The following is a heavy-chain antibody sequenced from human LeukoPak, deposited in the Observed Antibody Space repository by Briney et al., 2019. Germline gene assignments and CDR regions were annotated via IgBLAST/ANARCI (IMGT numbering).Heavy chain of an antibody. CDR3: ARDKAENWFDP. CDR1: GGSISSSSYY. V-gene: IGHV4-39*07. D-gene: IGHD6-13*01. CDR2: IYYSGST. J-gene: IGHJ5*02. Sequence: SETLSLTCTVSGGSISSSSYYWGWIRQPPGKGLEWIGSIYYSGSTYYNPSLKSRVTISVDTSKNQFSLKLSSVTAADTAVYYCARDKAENWFDPWGQGTLVTVSS.